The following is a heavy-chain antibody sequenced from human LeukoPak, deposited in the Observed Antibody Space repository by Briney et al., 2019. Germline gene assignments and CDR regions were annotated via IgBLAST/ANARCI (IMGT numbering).Heavy chain of an antibody. Sequence: SETLSLTCTVSGDSISSGGYNWGWIRQPPGKGLEWIGYIYHSGSTYYNPSLKSRVTISVDTSKNQFSLKLSSVTAADTAVYYCASFSSAIEGGPIDYWGQGTLVTVSS. CDR3: ASFSSAIEGGPIDY. CDR2: IYHSGST. J-gene: IGHJ4*02. CDR1: GDSISSGGYN. V-gene: IGHV4-39*01. D-gene: IGHD6-25*01.